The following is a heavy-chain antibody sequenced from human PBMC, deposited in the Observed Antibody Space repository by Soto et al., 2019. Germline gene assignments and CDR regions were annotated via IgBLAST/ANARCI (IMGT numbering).Heavy chain of an antibody. V-gene: IGHV1-46*01. CDR3: ARALYDTDSLPLVAEARYYSIHV. J-gene: IGHJ6*02. Sequence: ASVKVSCKASQYNFTNYCVHWVRQAPGQGLEWMGIINPRGGRTNYAQRFQGRVSMTRDTSTSTVYMELSSLRSEDTAVYYCARALYDTDSLPLVAEARYYSIHVSGLGTMVTVSS. D-gene: IGHD3-22*01. CDR2: INPRGGRT. CDR1: QYNFTNYC.